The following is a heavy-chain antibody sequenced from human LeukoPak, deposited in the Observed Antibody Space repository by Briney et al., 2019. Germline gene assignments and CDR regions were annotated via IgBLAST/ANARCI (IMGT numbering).Heavy chain of an antibody. D-gene: IGHD3-16*01. CDR2: ISFRGSI. Sequence: GGSLRLSCAASGFIFNSYSMNWVRQAPGKGLELVSSISFRGSISYADSVRGRFTISRDNAKNSVYLQMNSLRAEDTAMYYCARNPRGTSPPDYFDCWGQGTLVTVSS. V-gene: IGHV3-21*01. CDR1: GFIFNSYS. J-gene: IGHJ4*02. CDR3: ARNPRGTSPPDYFDC.